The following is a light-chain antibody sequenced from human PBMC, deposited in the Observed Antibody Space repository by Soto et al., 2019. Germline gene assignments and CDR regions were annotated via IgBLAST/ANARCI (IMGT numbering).Light chain of an antibody. J-gene: IGLJ1*01. CDR3: SSYTSSSTDV. CDR2: EVS. V-gene: IGLV2-18*03. CDR1: SSDVGSYNR. Sequence: QSVLTQPPSVSGSPGQSVTISCTGTSSDVGSYNRVSWYQQPPGTAPKLMIYEVSNRPSGVPDRFSGSKSGNTASLTTSGLQAEDEADYYCSSYTSSSTDVFGTGTKVTVL.